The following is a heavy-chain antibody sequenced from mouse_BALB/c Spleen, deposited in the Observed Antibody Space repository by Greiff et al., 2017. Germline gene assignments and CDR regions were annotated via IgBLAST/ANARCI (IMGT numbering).Heavy chain of an antibody. CDR1: GYTFTDYA. Sequence: QVQLKESGAELVRPGVSVKISCKGSGYTFTDYAMHWVKQSHAKSLEWIGVISTYYGDASYNQKFKGKATMTVDKSSSTAYMELARLTSEDSAIYYCARGGDYDYWGQGTTLTVSS. D-gene: IGHD2-4*01. CDR2: ISTYYGDA. J-gene: IGHJ2*01. CDR3: ARGGDYDY. V-gene: IGHV1S137*01.